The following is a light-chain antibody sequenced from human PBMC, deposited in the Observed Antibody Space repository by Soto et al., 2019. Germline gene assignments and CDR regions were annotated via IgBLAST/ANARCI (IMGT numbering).Light chain of an antibody. J-gene: IGLJ2*01. CDR2: DDS. V-gene: IGLV3-21*02. CDR1: NIGSKR. Sequence: SYELTQPPSVSVAPGQTARITCGGNNIGSKRVHWYRQKPGQAPVLVVYDDSDRPSGIPERFSGSNSGNTATLTISRVEAGDEADYHCQVFDSSSDHVVFGGGTKLTVL. CDR3: QVFDSSSDHVV.